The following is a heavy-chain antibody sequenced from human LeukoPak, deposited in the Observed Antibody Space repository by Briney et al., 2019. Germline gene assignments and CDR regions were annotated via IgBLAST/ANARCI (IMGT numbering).Heavy chain of an antibody. CDR1: GFTFSSYA. CDR3: ASDFPLYYYYMDV. J-gene: IGHJ6*03. Sequence: GGSLRLSCAASGFTFSSYAMSWVRQAPGKGLEWVSDISGSGGSTYYADSVKGRFTISGDSSKNTVYLQMNTLRVEDTAVYYCASDFPLYYYYMDVWGKGTTVTVSS. CDR2: ISGSGGST. V-gene: IGHV3-23*01.